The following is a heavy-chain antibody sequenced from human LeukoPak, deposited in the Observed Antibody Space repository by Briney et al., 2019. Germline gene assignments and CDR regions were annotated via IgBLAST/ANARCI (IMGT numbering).Heavy chain of an antibody. V-gene: IGHV3-11*06. D-gene: IGHD1-14*01. CDR1: GLTFSDHY. CDR3: AREIRTGSGAAFDI. J-gene: IGHJ3*02. Sequence: GGSLRLSCAASGLTFSDHYMTWIRQAPGKGLDWVSYLSPSTTHTNYADSVKGRFTISRDNAKNSLYLQLNNLRAEDTAVYYCAREIRTGSGAAFDIWGQGTMVTVSS. CDR2: LSPSTTHT.